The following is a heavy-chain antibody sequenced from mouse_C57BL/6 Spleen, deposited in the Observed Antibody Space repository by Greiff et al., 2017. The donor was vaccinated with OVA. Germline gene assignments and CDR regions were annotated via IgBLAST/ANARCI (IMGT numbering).Heavy chain of an antibody. CDR3: ARCDYDDGGFAY. V-gene: IGHV1-55*01. Sequence: VQLQQSGAELVKPGASVKMSCKASGYTFTSYWITWVKQRPGQGLEWIGDIYPGSGSTNYNEKFKSKATLTVDTSSSTAYMQLSSLTSEDSAVYYCARCDYDDGGFAYWGQGTLVTVSA. CDR2: IYPGSGST. J-gene: IGHJ3*01. D-gene: IGHD2-4*01. CDR1: GYTFTSYW.